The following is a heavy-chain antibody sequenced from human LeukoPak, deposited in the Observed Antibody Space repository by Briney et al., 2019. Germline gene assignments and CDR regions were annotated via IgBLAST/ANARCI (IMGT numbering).Heavy chain of an antibody. CDR3: AREVSAVAGTRLYYFDY. CDR1: GGTFSSYA. D-gene: IGHD6-19*01. CDR2: IIPIFGTA. Sequence: GASVKVSCKASGGTFSSYAISWVRQAPGQGLEWMGRIIPIFGTANYVQKFQGRVTITTDESTSTAYMELSSLRSEDTAVYYCAREVSAVAGTRLYYFDYWGQGTLVTVSS. J-gene: IGHJ4*02. V-gene: IGHV1-69*05.